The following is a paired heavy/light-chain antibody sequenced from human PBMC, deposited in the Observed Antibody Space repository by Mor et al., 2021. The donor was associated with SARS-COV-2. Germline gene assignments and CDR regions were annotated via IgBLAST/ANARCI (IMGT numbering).Light chain of an antibody. CDR1: NSNIGNNY. CDR2: DND. J-gene: IGLJ2*01. Sequence: QSVLTQPPSMSAAPGQKVTISCSGSNSNIGNNYISWYQQPPGAAPKLLIYDNDKRPSGIPARFSGSKSGTSATLGITGLQAGDEADYYCGTWDSSLSAGVFGGGTKLTVL. CDR3: GTWDSSLSAGV. V-gene: IGLV1-51*01.
Heavy chain of an antibody. CDR3: ARGRHCSNNNCYSYYYYNNMDV. V-gene: IGHV3-30*04. CDR2: ISFDGSSK. J-gene: IGHJ6*02. CDR1: GFSFSDHA. D-gene: IGHD2-15*01. Sequence: QVQLVESGGGAVQPGRSLRLSCVASGFSFSDHAMHWVRQAPGKGLEWVTLISFDGSSKYYADSVKGRFTISRDNSKRSLYLQMNSLRPEDTAVYVCARGRHCSNNNCYSYYYYNNMDVWGQGATVTVSS.